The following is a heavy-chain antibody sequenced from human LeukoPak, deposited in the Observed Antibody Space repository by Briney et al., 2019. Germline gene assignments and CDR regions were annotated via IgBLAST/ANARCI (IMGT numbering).Heavy chain of an antibody. CDR2: ITTSSSYI. CDR3: ARETDNTWAYAFDI. D-gene: IGHD1-14*01. V-gene: IGHV3-21*01. CDR1: GFTFSTYT. J-gene: IGHJ3*02. Sequence: KTGGSLRLSCAASGFTFSTYTMNWVRQAPGKGLEWVSSITTSSSYIYYADSVKGRSTISRDNAKNSLYLQMNSLRAEDTAVYYCARETDNTWAYAFDIWGQGTMVTVSS.